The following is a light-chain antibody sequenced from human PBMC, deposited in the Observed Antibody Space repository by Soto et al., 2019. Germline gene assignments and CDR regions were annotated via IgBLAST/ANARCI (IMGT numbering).Light chain of an antibody. CDR1: QSLLYSDGDNY. J-gene: IGKJ5*01. CDR3: MPALQTPNT. Sequence: DIVMTQSPLSLCVTPGQPASISCSSSQSLLYSDGDNYLDWYLQKPGQSPQLLIYLASNRASGVTARFSGSGSGTYFTLKISRVEAEDVGLYYCMPALQTPNTVGPGTRLEIK. V-gene: IGKV2-28*01. CDR2: LAS.